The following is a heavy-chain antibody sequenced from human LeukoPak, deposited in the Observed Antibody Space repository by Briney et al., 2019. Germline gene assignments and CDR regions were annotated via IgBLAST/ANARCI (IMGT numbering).Heavy chain of an antibody. J-gene: IGHJ4*02. D-gene: IGHD2-15*01. CDR3: ARGSVVVVAGTIDY. Sequence: ASVKVSCKASGYTFTNYYTHWVRQAPGQGLEWMGIINPSGGTTTYAQKFQGRVTMTRDSSTSTIYMEVISLRSEDTAVYYCARGSVVVVAGTIDYWGQGTLVTVSS. CDR2: INPSGGTT. CDR1: GYTFTNYY. V-gene: IGHV1-46*01.